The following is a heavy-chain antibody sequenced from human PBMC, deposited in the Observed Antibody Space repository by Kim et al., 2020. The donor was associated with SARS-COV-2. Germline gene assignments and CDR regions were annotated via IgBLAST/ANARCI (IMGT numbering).Heavy chain of an antibody. V-gene: IGHV4-59*08. J-gene: IGHJ3*01. CDR3: ATTLYGSGSYDGAFEF. CDR2: VHYSGRT. D-gene: IGHD3-10*01. CDR1: GDSISSSY. Sequence: SETLSLTCTVSGDSISSSYWNWIRQSPGKGLEWIGHVHYSGRTNYSPSLRSRVTVSLDTSKNRFSLRLNSVTAADTAVYYCATTLYGSGSYDGAFEFWG.